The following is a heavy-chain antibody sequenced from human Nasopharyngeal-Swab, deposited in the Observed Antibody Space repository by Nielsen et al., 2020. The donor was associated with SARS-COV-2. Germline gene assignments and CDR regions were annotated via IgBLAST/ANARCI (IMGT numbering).Heavy chain of an antibody. J-gene: IGHJ4*02. D-gene: IGHD6-19*01. CDR3: ARLSQWTLSIDY. Sequence: SETLSLTCTVSGGSISSSSYYWGWIRQPPGEGLEWIGSIYYSGSTYYNPSLKSRVTISVDTSKNQFSLKLSSVTAADTAVYYCARLSQWTLSIDYWGQGTLVTVSS. V-gene: IGHV4-39*01. CDR1: GGSISSSSYY. CDR2: IYYSGST.